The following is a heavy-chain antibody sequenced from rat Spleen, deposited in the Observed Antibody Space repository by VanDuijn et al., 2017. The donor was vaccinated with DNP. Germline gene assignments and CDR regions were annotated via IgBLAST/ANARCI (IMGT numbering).Heavy chain of an antibody. J-gene: IGHJ2*01. CDR1: GFTFSDYY. V-gene: IGHV5-29*01. Sequence: EVQLVESDGGLVQPGRSLKLSCAASGFTFSDYYMAWVRQAPTKGLEWVATISYDGSSTYYRDSVKGRFTISRDNAKSTLYLQMDSLRSEDTATYYCARLRYYSSYIYEYYFDYWGQGVMVTVSS. CDR3: ARLRYYSSYIYEYYFDY. CDR2: ISYDGSST. D-gene: IGHD1-2*01.